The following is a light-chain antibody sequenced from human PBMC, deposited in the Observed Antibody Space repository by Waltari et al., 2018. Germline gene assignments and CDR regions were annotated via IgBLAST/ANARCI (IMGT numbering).Light chain of an antibody. J-gene: IGKJ4*01. V-gene: IGKV4-1*01. CDR1: ESVLYSSNNKNH. CDR3: QQYYNTPLT. CDR2: RAS. Sequence: DIVMTQSPESLAGSRGGRATISCKTSESVLYSSNNKNHVAWYQHKPGQPPRLLLYRASTRDSGVPDRFIGSGSETDFTLTVTSLQAEDVAVYYCQQYYNTPLTFGGGTKVEVK.